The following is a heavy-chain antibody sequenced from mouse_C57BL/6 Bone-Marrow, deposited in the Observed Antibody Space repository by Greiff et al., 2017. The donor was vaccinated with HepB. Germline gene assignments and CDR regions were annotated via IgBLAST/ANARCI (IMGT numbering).Heavy chain of an antibody. V-gene: IGHV1-82*01. CDR3: ARGRLRLPMDY. D-gene: IGHD3-2*02. Sequence: QVQLQQSGPELVKPGASVKISCKASGYAFSSSWMNWVKQRPGKGLEWIGRIYPGDGDTNYNGKFKGKATLTADKSSSTAYMQLRSLTSEDSAFYFCARGRLRLPMDYWGQGTSVTVSS. CDR1: GYAFSSSW. CDR2: IYPGDGDT. J-gene: IGHJ4*01.